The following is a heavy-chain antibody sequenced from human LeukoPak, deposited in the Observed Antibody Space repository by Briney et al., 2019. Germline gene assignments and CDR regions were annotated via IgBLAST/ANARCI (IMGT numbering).Heavy chain of an antibody. CDR1: GGSISSGGYY. V-gene: IGHV4-31*03. Sequence: SETLSLTCTVSGGSISSGGYYWSWIRQHPGKGLEWIGYIYYSGSTYYNPSLKSRVTISVDTSKNQFSLMLSSVTAADTAVYYCARDRYGDYVDYWGQGTLVTVSS. CDR2: IYYSGST. J-gene: IGHJ4*02. CDR3: ARDRYGDYVDY. D-gene: IGHD4-17*01.